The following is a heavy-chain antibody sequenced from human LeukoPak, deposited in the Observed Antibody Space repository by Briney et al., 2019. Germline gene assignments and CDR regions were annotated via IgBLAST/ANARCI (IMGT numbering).Heavy chain of an antibody. CDR2: IYYSGRT. CDR1: GYSISSGYY. J-gene: IGHJ4*02. CDR3: AREDYGGRLPFDY. Sequence: NPSETLSLTCTVSGYSISSGYYWGWIRPPPGKGLEWIGSIYYSGRTYYNPSLKSRVTISVTPSKNQCSLKLSSVTPADTAVYYCAREDYGGRLPFDYWGQGTLVTVSS. V-gene: IGHV4-38-2*02. D-gene: IGHD4-23*01.